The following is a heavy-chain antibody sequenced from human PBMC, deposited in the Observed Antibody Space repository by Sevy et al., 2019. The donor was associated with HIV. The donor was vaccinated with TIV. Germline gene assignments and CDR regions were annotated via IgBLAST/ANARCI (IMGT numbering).Heavy chain of an antibody. CDR2: ISGSGGST. D-gene: IGHD3-22*01. CDR3: AKGSVYDTSGYYYTLVAFDY. J-gene: IGHJ4*02. Sequence: GGSLRLSCVASGFTFSDYWVTWVRQAPGKGLEWVSAISGSGGSTYYADSVKGRFSISRDNSKNTLYLQMSSLRAEDTAVYFCAKGSVYDTSGYYYTLVAFDYWGQGTPVTVSS. CDR1: GFTFSDYW. V-gene: IGHV3-23*01.